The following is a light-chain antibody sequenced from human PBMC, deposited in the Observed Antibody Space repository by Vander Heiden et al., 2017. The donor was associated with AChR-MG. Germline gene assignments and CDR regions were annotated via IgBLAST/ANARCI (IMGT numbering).Light chain of an antibody. CDR1: QDISNS. Sequence: DVQMTQSPSSLSASVGDRVTITCRASQDISNSLAWYQHKPGKAPKLLLYGASILETGVPSRFSGSGSGTDYTLTITSLQPEDFATYYCQQAYSTPPLTFGGGTKVEIK. V-gene: IGKV1-NL1*01. CDR3: QQAYSTPPLT. CDR2: GAS. J-gene: IGKJ4*01.